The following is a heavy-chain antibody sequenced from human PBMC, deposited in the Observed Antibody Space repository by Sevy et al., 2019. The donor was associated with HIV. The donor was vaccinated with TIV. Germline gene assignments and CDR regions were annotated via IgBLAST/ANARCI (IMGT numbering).Heavy chain of an antibody. J-gene: IGHJ3*02. Sequence: SETLSLTCTVSGASISSGSYYWSWIRQPAGKGLEWIGRIYSNGGTNYNPSLYSRVTISLDTSRNQFSLKLTSVTAADTAVYYCAKDAGGYCGRDCYLPDNAFDMWGQGTMVTVSS. D-gene: IGHD2-21*02. V-gene: IGHV4-61*02. CDR2: IYSNGGT. CDR3: AKDAGGYCGRDCYLPDNAFDM. CDR1: GASISSGSYY.